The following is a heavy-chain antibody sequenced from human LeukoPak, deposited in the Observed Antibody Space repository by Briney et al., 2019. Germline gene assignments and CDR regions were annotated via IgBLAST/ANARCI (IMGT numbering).Heavy chain of an antibody. Sequence: GGSLRLSCAASGFNFSSYGMHWVRQAPGKGLEWVAVISYDGSNKYYADSVKGRFTISRDNSKNTLYLQMNSLRAEDTAVYYCAKVDQEDSSGWYRNLYYYYYYMDVWGKGTTVTVSS. V-gene: IGHV3-30*18. CDR1: GFNFSSYG. CDR2: ISYDGSNK. D-gene: IGHD6-19*01. CDR3: AKVDQEDSSGWYRNLYYYYYYMDV. J-gene: IGHJ6*03.